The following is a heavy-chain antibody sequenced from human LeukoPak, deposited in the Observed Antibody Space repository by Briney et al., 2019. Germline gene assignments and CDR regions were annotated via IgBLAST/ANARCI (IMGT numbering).Heavy chain of an antibody. CDR3: AIFIRDY. CDR1: GFTFSSYG. CDR2: ISSSSSYI. Sequence: GGSLRLSCAASGFTFSSYGMNWVRQAPGKGLEWASSISSSSSYIYYADSVKGRFTISRDNTKNSQFLQMNSLRAEDTAVYYCAIFIRDYWGQGTLVTVSS. J-gene: IGHJ4*02. V-gene: IGHV3-21*01.